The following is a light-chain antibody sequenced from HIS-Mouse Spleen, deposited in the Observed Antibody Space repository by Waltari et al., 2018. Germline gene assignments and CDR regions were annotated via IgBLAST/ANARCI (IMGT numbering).Light chain of an antibody. V-gene: IGLV2-14*01. CDR1: SSYVGGFNY. Sequence: QSALTQPASVSGSPGQSIPIPAPGPSSYVGGFNYFSWYQQHPGKAPKLMIYEVSNRPSGVSNRFSGSKSGNTASLTISGLQAEDEADYYCSSYTSSSTFFGTGTKVTVL. CDR2: EVS. J-gene: IGLJ1*01. CDR3: SSYTSSSTF.